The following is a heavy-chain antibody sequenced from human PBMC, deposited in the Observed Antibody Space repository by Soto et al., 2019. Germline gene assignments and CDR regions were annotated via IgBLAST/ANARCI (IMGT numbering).Heavy chain of an antibody. V-gene: IGHV4-59*08. J-gene: IGHJ4*02. CDR1: GGSISSYY. CDR2: IYYSGGT. Sequence: QVQLQESGPGLVKPSETLSLTCTVSGGSISSYYWSWIRQPPGKGLEWIGYIYYSGGTNSTPSLKGRVTISVDSSKNHFSLKLSSVTAADTAVYYCARRYGGNLDYWGQGTLVTVSS. D-gene: IGHD1-26*01. CDR3: ARRYGGNLDY.